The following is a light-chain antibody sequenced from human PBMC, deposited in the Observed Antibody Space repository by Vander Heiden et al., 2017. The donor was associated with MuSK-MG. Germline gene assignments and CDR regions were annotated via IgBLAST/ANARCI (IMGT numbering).Light chain of an antibody. CDR1: QSISSW. CDR2: KAS. V-gene: IGKV1-5*03. CDR3: QQNNSNPRT. Sequence: IQMTQSPSTLSASVGDRVTITCRASQSISSWLTWYQQKPGKAPKLLIYKASSLESGVPSRFSGSGSGTEFTLTISSLQPDDFATYYCQQNNSNPRTFGPGTKVEI. J-gene: IGKJ1*01.